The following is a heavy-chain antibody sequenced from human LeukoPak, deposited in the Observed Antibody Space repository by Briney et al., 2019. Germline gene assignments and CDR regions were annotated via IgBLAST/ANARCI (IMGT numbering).Heavy chain of an antibody. D-gene: IGHD1-26*01. Sequence: GSLRLSCAASGFTFSSYWMHWVRQAPGKGLEWIGEINHSGSTNYNPSLKSRVTISVDTSKNQFSLKLSSVTAADTAVYYCARGLRYSGSYPFDYWGQGTLVTVSS. CDR3: ARGLRYSGSYPFDY. V-gene: IGHV4-34*01. CDR1: GFTFSSYW. CDR2: INHSGST. J-gene: IGHJ4*02.